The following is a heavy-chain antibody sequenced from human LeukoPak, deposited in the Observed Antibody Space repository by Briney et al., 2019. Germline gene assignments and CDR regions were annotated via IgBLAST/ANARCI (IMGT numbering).Heavy chain of an antibody. V-gene: IGHV4-59*01. CDR2: IYYSGST. CDR3: ARDLRYSYGYVSPNWFDP. CDR1: GGSISSYY. J-gene: IGHJ5*02. D-gene: IGHD5-18*01. Sequence: PSETLSLTCTVSGGSISSYYWSWIRQPPGKGLEWIGYIYYSGSTNYNPSLKSRVTISVDTSKNQFSLKLSSVTAADTAVYYCARDLRYSYGYVSPNWFDPWGQGTLDTVSS.